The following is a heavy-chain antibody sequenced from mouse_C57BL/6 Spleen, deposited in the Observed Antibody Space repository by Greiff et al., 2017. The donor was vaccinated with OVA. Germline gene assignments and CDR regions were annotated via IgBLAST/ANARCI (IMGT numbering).Heavy chain of an antibody. CDR1: GYTFTDYE. Sequence: VQLVESGAELVRPGASVTLSCKASGYTFTDYEMHWVKQTPVHGLEWIGAIDPETGGTAYNQKFKGKAILTADKSSSTAYMELRSLTSEDSAVYYCTRSEFITTVVAEVYFDYWGQGTTLTVSS. CDR2: IDPETGGT. J-gene: IGHJ2*01. CDR3: TRSEFITTVVAEVYFDY. V-gene: IGHV1-15*01. D-gene: IGHD1-1*01.